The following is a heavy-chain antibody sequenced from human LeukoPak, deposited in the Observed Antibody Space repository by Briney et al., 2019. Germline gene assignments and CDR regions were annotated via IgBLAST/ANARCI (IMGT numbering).Heavy chain of an antibody. CDR3: ARVMSVGIAVADPFDY. V-gene: IGHV1-18*01. J-gene: IGHJ4*02. D-gene: IGHD6-19*01. CDR1: GYTFTSYG. Sequence: ASVKVSCKASGYTFTSYGISWVRQAPGQGLEWMGWIGAYNGNTNYAQKLQGRVTMTTDTSTSTAYMELRSLTSDDTAVYYCARVMSVGIAVADPFDYWGQGTLVTVSS. CDR2: IGAYNGNT.